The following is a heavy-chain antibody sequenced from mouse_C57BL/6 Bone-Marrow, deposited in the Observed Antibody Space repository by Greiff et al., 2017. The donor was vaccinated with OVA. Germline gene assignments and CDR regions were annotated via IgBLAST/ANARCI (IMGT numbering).Heavy chain of an antibody. CDR3: ARHRDYGSSYDWYFDV. D-gene: IGHD1-1*01. J-gene: IGHJ1*03. Sequence: QVQLQQSGPGLVAPSQSLSITCTVSGFSLTSYGVHWVRQPPGKGLEWLVVIWSDGSTTYNSALKSRLSISKDNSKSQVFLKMNSLQTDDTAMYDCARHRDYGSSYDWYFDVWGTGTTVTVSS. CDR2: IWSDGST. V-gene: IGHV2-6-1*01. CDR1: GFSLTSYG.